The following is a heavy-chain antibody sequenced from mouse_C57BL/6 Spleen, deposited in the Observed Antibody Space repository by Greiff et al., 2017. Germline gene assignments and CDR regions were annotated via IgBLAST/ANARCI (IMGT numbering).Heavy chain of an antibody. CDR1: GYTFTSYW. CDR3: ARSYYCGSSYDFDY. D-gene: IGHD1-1*01. Sequence: QVQLQQPGAELVMPGASVKLSCKASGYTFTSYWMHWVKQRPGQGLEWIGEIDPSDSYTNYNQKFKGKSTLTVDKSSSTAYMQLSSLTSEDSAVYYCARSYYCGSSYDFDYWGQGTTLTVSS. CDR2: IDPSDSYT. J-gene: IGHJ2*01. V-gene: IGHV1-69*01.